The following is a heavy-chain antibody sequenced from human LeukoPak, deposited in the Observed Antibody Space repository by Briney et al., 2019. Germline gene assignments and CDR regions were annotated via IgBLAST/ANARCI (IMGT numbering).Heavy chain of an antibody. V-gene: IGHV3-23*01. CDR2: ISPSGTDT. CDR3: AKRGGYETMAAFDY. D-gene: IGHD3-10*01. J-gene: IGHJ4*02. Sequence: GGSLRLSCAASGFTFNSYAMSWVRQAPGKGLEWFSAISPSGTDTYYADSVKGRFTISRDNSKNTLYLQMSSLRAEDSAVYYCAKRGGYETMAAFDYWGQGTLVTVSS. CDR1: GFTFNSYA.